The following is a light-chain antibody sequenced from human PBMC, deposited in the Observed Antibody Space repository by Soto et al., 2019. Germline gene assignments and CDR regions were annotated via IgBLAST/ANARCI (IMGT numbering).Light chain of an antibody. CDR2: DVS. V-gene: IGLV2-11*01. CDR3: CSYAGSSWV. CDR1: SSDVGGYNY. Sequence: QSALTQPRSVSGSPGQSVTISCTGTSSDVGGYNYVSWYQQHPGKAPKLMIYDVSKRPSGVPDRFSGSKSGNTASLTISGLHAVYEADDYSCSYAGSSWVFVTMTEVT. J-gene: IGLJ1*01.